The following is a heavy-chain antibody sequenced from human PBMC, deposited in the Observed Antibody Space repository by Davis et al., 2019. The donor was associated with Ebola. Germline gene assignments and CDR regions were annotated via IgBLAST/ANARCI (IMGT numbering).Heavy chain of an antibody. Sequence: GSLRLSCTVSGGSISSYYWSWIRQPPGKGLEWIGEINHSGSTNYNPSLKSRVTISVDTSKNQFSLKLSSVTAADTAVYYCARGPTYYYGMDVWGQGTTVTVSS. V-gene: IGHV4-34*01. J-gene: IGHJ6*02. CDR1: GGSISSYY. CDR2: INHSGST. CDR3: ARGPTYYYGMDV.